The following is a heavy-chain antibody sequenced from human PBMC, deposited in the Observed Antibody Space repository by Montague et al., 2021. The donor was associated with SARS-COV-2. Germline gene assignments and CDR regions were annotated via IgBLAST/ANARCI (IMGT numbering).Heavy chain of an antibody. CDR2: IYYSGST. D-gene: IGHD2-15*01. CDR3: ARYCMVASRAPVAVDY. Sequence: SETLSLTCTGSGGSISSYYWSWIRQPPGKGLEWIGYIYYSGSTYYNPSLKSRVTISVDTSKNQFSLKLSSVTAADTAVYYCARYCMVASRAPVAVDYWGQGTLVTVSS. V-gene: IGHV4-59*06. CDR1: GGSISSYY. J-gene: IGHJ4*02.